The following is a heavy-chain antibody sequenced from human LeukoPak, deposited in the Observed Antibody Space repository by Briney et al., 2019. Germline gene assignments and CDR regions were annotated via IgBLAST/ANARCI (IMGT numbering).Heavy chain of an antibody. CDR2: ITDSGGT. J-gene: IGHJ4*02. CDR3: ARIESYHILYRPY. D-gene: IGHD3-9*01. Sequence: PSETLSLTCAVYGTSFSGYSWSWIRQSPGKGLEWIGEITDSGGTNYNPSFKSRLTISADTSTNQFSLKLASVTAADTAVYYCARIESYHILYRPYWGQGTLVTVSS. CDR1: GTSFSGYS. V-gene: IGHV4-34*01.